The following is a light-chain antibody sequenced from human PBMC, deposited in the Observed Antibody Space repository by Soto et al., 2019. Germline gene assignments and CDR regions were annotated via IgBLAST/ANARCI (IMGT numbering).Light chain of an antibody. CDR2: KAS. CDR3: QQYYSYPRP. Sequence: IQMTEAPSTLSGSVGDRVTITCRASQTISSWLAWYQQKPGKAPKLLIYKASSLESGVPSRFSGRGSGTDFTLTISCLQSEDFATYYCQQYYSYPRPFGQGTKVDIK. J-gene: IGKJ1*01. V-gene: IGKV1-5*03. CDR1: QTISSW.